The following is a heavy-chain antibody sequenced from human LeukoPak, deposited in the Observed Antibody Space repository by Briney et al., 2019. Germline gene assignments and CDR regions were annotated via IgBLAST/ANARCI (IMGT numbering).Heavy chain of an antibody. Sequence: SETLSLTCTVSGGSLSSSSYYWGWIRQPPGEGLEWIGNIYYSGSTYYNPSLKSRVIISADTSKNQFSLRLSSVTAADTAVYYCARGLSYSSSPGFDYWGQGTLVTVSS. D-gene: IGHD6-6*01. V-gene: IGHV4-39*07. CDR1: GGSLSSSSYY. CDR2: IYYSGST. J-gene: IGHJ4*02. CDR3: ARGLSYSSSPGFDY.